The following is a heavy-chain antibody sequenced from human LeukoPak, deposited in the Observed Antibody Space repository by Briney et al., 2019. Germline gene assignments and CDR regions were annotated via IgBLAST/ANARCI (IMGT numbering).Heavy chain of an antibody. J-gene: IGHJ5*02. CDR3: AKAVRFLEWLPDNWFDP. V-gene: IGHV4-61*01. Sequence: SETLSLTCTVSGGSVSSGSYYWSWIRQPPGKGLEWIGEIYHSGSTNYNPSLKSRVTISVDKSKNQFSLELSSVTAADTAVYYCAKAVRFLEWLPDNWFDPWGQGTLVTVSS. CDR2: IYHSGST. D-gene: IGHD3-3*01. CDR1: GGSVSSGSYY.